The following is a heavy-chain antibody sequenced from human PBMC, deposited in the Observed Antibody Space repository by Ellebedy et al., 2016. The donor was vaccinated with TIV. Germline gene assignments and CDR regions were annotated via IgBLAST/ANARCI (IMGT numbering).Heavy chain of an antibody. CDR2: INPNSGGT. D-gene: IGHD4-23*01. CDR1: GYTFTGYY. J-gene: IGHJ5*02. V-gene: IGHV1-2*02. Sequence: ASVKVSXXASGYTFTGYYMHWVRQAPGQGLEWMGWINPNSGGTNYAQKFQGRVTMTRDTSISTAYMELSRLRSDDTAVYYCARPTAYGGNSPWGQGTLVTVSS. CDR3: ARPTAYGGNSP.